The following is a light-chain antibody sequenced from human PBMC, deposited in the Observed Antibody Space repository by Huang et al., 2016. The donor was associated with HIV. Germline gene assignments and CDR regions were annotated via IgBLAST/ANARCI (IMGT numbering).Light chain of an antibody. CDR3: QQSYSALIT. CDR1: QAIVTY. CDR2: DVS. J-gene: IGKJ5*01. Sequence: IQLTQSPTSLSASVGDRVTIACRASQAIVTYLNWFQQKPGRAPKLLISDVSSLHTGIPARFIGCGSGTEFTLTIRRLQLDDFATYYCQQSYSALITFGQGTRLEIK. V-gene: IGKV1-39*01.